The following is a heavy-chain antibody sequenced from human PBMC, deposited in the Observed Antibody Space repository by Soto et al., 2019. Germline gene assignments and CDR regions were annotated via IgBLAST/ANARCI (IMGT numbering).Heavy chain of an antibody. Sequence: PSETLSLTCTVSGGSISSYYWSWIRQPPGKGLEWIGYIYYSGSTNYNPSLKSRVTISVDTSKNQFSLKLSSVTAADTAVYYCARSLSSSWYHWFDPWGQGTLVTVSS. D-gene: IGHD6-13*01. CDR3: ARSLSSSWYHWFDP. V-gene: IGHV4-59*08. CDR2: IYYSGST. J-gene: IGHJ5*02. CDR1: GGSISSYY.